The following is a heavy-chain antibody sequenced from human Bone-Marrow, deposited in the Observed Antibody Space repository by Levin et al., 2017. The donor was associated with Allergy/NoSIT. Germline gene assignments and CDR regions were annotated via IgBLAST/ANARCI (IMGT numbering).Heavy chain of an antibody. CDR3: ARETIAAPPYNWFDT. Sequence: ASVKVSCKASGFTFTIYDIHWVRQAPGQGLEWVGRLNPNTGATDSAQKFMGRVTMTRDTSTTTAFMELTRLRQDDTAIYYCARETIAAPPYNWFDTWGQGALVTVSS. J-gene: IGHJ5*02. CDR1: GFTFTIYD. V-gene: IGHV1-2*06. CDR2: LNPNTGAT. D-gene: IGHD1-7*01.